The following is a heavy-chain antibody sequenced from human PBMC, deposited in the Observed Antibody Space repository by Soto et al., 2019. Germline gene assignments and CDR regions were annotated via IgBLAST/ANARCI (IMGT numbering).Heavy chain of an antibody. D-gene: IGHD3-3*01. CDR1: GFTFSDYY. Sequence: QVQLVESGGGLVKPGGSLRLSCAASGFTFSDYYMSWIRQAPGKGLEWVSYISSSGSTIYYADSVKGRFTISRDNAKNSLYLQMNSLRAEDTAVYYCASPTQQETYYDFWANAAFDIWGQGTMVTVSS. V-gene: IGHV3-11*01. J-gene: IGHJ3*02. CDR2: ISSSGSTI. CDR3: ASPTQQETYYDFWANAAFDI.